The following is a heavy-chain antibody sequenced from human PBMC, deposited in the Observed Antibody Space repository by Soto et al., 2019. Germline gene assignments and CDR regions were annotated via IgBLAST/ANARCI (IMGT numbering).Heavy chain of an antibody. CDR2: IYPGDSDT. J-gene: IGHJ4*02. D-gene: IGHD2-21*02. Sequence: GESLKISCKGSGYSFTSYWIGWVRQMPGKGLEWMGIIYPGDSDTRYSPSFQGQVTISADKSISTAYLQWSSLKASDTAMYYCARTRHRVVTPPTVGPLYYFDYWGQGTLVTVSS. V-gene: IGHV5-51*01. CDR3: ARTRHRVVTPPTVGPLYYFDY. CDR1: GYSFTSYW.